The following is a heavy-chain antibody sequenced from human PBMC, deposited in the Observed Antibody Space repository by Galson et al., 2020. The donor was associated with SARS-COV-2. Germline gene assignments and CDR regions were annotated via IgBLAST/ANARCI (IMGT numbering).Heavy chain of an antibody. V-gene: IGHV4-30-4*07. CDR3: ARELKLSLQPSHWFDP. J-gene: IGHJ5*02. CDR2: IFYSGGT. Sequence: SETLSLTCAVSGGSISSGGYSWSWIRQPPGTGLEWIGFIFYSGGTYSNPSFESRVTILVDTSKNDFSLHLSSVTAADTAVYYCARELKLSLQPSHWFDPWGQGTLVTVSS. CDR1: GGSISSGGYS.